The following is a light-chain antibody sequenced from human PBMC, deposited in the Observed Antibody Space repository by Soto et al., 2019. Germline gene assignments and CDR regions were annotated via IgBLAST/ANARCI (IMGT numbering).Light chain of an antibody. V-gene: IGKV1-33*01. CDR1: QDVRKY. CDR3: QQRHNLPHT. J-gene: IGKJ3*01. CDR2: DAS. Sequence: DIQMTQSPSSLSASVGDRVTITCQASQDVRKYLSWYQQKARKAPKLLIYDASNLETGVPSRFSGSGSGTDFTFTISSLQPEDIATYYCQQRHNLPHTFGPGTEVDIK.